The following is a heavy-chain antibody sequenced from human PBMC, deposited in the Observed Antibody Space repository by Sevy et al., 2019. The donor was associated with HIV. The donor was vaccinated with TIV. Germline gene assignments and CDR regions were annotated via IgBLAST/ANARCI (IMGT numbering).Heavy chain of an antibody. D-gene: IGHD3-10*01. J-gene: IGHJ4*02. CDR3: ATPRSGVLKPPYYFDY. Sequence: GGSLRLSCGVSGFTFSSYAMTWVRRPPEKGLEWVSIFSGSGATTAYADSVKGRFTISRDNSKNALYLQMNSLRAEDTAVYYCATPRSGVLKPPYYFDYWGQGTLVTVSS. CDR1: GFTFSSYA. CDR2: FSGSGATT. V-gene: IGHV3-23*01.